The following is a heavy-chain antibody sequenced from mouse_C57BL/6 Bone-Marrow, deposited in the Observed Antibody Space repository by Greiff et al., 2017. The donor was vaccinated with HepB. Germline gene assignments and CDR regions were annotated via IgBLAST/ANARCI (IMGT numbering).Heavy chain of an antibody. J-gene: IGHJ4*01. Sequence: VQLQQPGAELVKPGASVKLSCKASGYTFTSYWMHWVKQRPGQGLEWIGMIHPNSGSTNYNEKFKSKATLTVDKSSSTAYMQLSSLTSEDSAVYYCARGLVYYDYDRDYAMDYWGQGTSVTVSS. V-gene: IGHV1-64*01. CDR2: IHPNSGST. CDR3: ARGLVYYDYDRDYAMDY. D-gene: IGHD2-4*01. CDR1: GYTFTSYW.